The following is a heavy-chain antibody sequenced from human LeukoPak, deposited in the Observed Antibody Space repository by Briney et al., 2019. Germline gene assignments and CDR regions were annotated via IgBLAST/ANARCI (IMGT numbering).Heavy chain of an antibody. J-gene: IGHJ4*02. CDR2: INHSGST. Sequence: SETLPLTCAVYGGPFSGYYWSWIRQPPGKGLEWIGEINHSGSTNYNPSLKSRVTISVDTSKNQFSLKLSSVTAADTAVYYCARRPNLRYFARWGQGTLVTVSS. CDR3: ARRPNLRYFAR. V-gene: IGHV4-34*01. CDR1: GGPFSGYY. D-gene: IGHD3-9*01.